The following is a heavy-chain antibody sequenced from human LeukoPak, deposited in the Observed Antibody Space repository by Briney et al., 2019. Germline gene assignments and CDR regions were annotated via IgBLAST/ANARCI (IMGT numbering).Heavy chain of an antibody. V-gene: IGHV1-69*13. CDR2: IIPIFGTA. Sequence: ASVNVSCKASGGTFSSYAISWVRQAPGQGLEWMGGIIPIFGTANYAQKFQGRVTITADESTSTAYMELSSLRSEDTAVYYCVWFGESKVGYWGQGTLVTVSS. CDR1: GGTFSSYA. D-gene: IGHD3-10*01. CDR3: VWFGESKVGY. J-gene: IGHJ4*02.